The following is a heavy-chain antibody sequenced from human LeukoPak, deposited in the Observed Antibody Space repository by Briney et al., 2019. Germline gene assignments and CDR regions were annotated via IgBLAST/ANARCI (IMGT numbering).Heavy chain of an antibody. CDR1: GDSISINYN. D-gene: IGHD6-19*01. J-gene: IGHJ4*02. CDR3: VRHRQWLLFPDY. CDR2: IFYSGAT. Sequence: TLSLTCTVSGDSISINYNWGWIRQPPGKGLEWIGSIFYSGATYYSPSLKSRVTISVDTSKNQFSLKLSSMTAADTAVYYCVRHRQWLLFPDYWGQGTLVTASS. V-gene: IGHV4-39*01.